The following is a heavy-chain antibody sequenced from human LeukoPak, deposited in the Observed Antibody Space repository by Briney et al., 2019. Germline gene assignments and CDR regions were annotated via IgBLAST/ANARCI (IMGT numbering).Heavy chain of an antibody. Sequence: SETLFLTCTVAGGSISSYYWSWIRQPPGKGLEWIGYIYYSGSTYYNPSLKSRVTISVDTSKNQFSLKLSSVTAADTAVYYCARVDRWYPDYWGQGTLVTVSS. D-gene: IGHD4-23*01. CDR2: IYYSGST. J-gene: IGHJ4*02. CDR3: ARVDRWYPDY. CDR1: GGSISSYY. V-gene: IGHV4-59*01.